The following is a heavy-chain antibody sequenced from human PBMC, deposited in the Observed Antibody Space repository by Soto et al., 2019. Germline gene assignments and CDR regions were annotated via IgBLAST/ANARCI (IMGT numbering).Heavy chain of an antibody. D-gene: IGHD1-26*01. CDR3: ARGDRGAFDL. V-gene: IGHV3-74*01. Sequence: EVQLVESGGGLVRPGGSLRLSCAASGFTVSYYWMHWVRQAPGKGLVWVSRIHSDGSSTTYAYFVKGRFIISSDNARNPVDLQMNSVRVEDTAVYYCARGDRGAFDLWGQGTVVTVSS. CDR2: IHSDGSST. J-gene: IGHJ3*01. CDR1: GFTVSYYW.